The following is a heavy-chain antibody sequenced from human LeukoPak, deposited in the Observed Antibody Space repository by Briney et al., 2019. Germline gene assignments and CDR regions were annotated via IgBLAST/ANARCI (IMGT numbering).Heavy chain of an antibody. CDR2: IYTSGST. V-gene: IGHV4-61*02. CDR3: ARAGGSSHDAFDI. Sequence: SQTLSLTCTVSGGSISSGSYYWSWIRQPAGKGLEWIGRIYTSGSTNYNPSLKSRVTISVDTSKNQFSLKLSSVTAADTAVYYCARAGGSSHDAFDIWGQGTMVTVSS. J-gene: IGHJ3*02. D-gene: IGHD2-15*01. CDR1: GGSISSGSYY.